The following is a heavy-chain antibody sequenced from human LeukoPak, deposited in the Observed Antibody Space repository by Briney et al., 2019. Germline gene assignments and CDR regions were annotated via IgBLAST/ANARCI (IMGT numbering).Heavy chain of an antibody. D-gene: IGHD3-10*01. CDR3: TTDSKYYYGSGSPWYFDY. V-gene: IGHV3-15*01. CDR2: IKSKTDGGTT. Sequence: SGGSLRLSCAASGFTFSNAWMSWVRQAPGKGLEWVGRIKSKTDGGTTDYAAPVKGRFTISRDDSKNTLYLQMNSLKTEDTAVYYCTTDSKYYYGSGSPWYFDYWGQGTLVTVSS. CDR1: GFTFSNAW. J-gene: IGHJ4*02.